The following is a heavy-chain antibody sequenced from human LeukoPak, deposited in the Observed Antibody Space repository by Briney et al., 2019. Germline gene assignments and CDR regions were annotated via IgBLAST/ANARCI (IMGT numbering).Heavy chain of an antibody. CDR2: IGLQISAT. CDR1: GFTFTDYY. J-gene: IGHJ4*02. V-gene: IGHV1-2*02. Sequence: ASMKVSCMSSGFTFTDYYIHWVRHAPGQGLEWMAFIGLQISATSSPQEFQGRVTMTRDTSMSTAYMKLTRLTSDDTAVYYCAREGNGLLSKDFDYWGQGTLVTVSS. D-gene: IGHD2/OR15-2a*01. CDR3: AREGNGLLSKDFDY.